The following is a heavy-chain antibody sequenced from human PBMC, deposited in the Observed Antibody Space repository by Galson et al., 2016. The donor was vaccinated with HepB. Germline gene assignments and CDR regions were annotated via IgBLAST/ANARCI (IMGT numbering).Heavy chain of an antibody. Sequence: QSGAEVKKPGESLKISCRGSGYSFTSYWIGWVRQLPGKGLEWKAISYPGDSDKTYSASFQGPVTISADKSISTAHLQWSSLKASDSGMYYCAGPYSSGGRCYLDYWGQGTLVTVSS. CDR1: GYSFTSYW. J-gene: IGHJ4*02. CDR2: SYPGDSDK. CDR3: AGPYSSGGRCYLDY. V-gene: IGHV5-51*01. D-gene: IGHD2-15*01.